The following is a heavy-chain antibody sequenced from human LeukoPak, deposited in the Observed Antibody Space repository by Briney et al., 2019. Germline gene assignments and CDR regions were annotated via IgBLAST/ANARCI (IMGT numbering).Heavy chain of an antibody. Sequence: SETLSLTCTVSGGSISSSSYYWGWIRQPPGKGLEWIGSIYYSGSTYYNPSLKSRVTISVDTSKNQFSLKLSSVTAADTAVYYCARHPYSSSWYYFDYWGQGTQVTVSS. J-gene: IGHJ4*02. D-gene: IGHD6-13*01. CDR3: ARHPYSSSWYYFDY. V-gene: IGHV4-39*01. CDR2: IYYSGST. CDR1: GGSISSSSYY.